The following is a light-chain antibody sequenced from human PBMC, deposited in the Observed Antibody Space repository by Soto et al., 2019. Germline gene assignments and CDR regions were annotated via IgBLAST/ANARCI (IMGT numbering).Light chain of an antibody. V-gene: IGKV3-20*01. Sequence: EIVLTQSPGTLSLSPGERATLSCSASQSVRSSYLAWYQRKPGQAPRLLIHTTSTRATDIPDRFSGSGSGTDFTLTISRLEPEDFAVYYCQQCGGSPLFSFGPGTKVDIK. CDR2: TTS. CDR1: QSVRSSY. CDR3: QQCGGSPLFS. J-gene: IGKJ3*01.